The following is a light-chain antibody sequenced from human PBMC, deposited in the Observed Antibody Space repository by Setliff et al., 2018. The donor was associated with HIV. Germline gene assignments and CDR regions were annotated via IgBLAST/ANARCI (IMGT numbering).Light chain of an antibody. CDR1: SSNIGAGYD. CDR3: QSYDSSLSGYV. V-gene: IGLV1-40*01. Sequence: QRVTISCTGSSSNIGAGYDVHWYQQLPGTAPKLLIYGNSNRPSGVPDRFSGSKSGTSASLAITGLQAEDEADYYCQSYDSSLSGYVFGTGTKVTVL. J-gene: IGLJ1*01. CDR2: GNS.